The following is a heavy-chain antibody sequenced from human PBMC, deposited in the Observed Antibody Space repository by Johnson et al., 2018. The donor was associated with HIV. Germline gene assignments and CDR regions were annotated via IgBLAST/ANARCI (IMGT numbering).Heavy chain of an antibody. CDR2: IGSSGTTI. CDR3: ARDPVFCAGGTCYSNVFDI. CDR1: GFTFSDYY. V-gene: IGHV3-11*01. D-gene: IGHD2-15*01. Sequence: QVQLVESGGGLVQPGGSLRLSCSASGFTFSDYYMSWIRQAPGKGLEWVSYIGSSGTTIYYADSVKGRFTISRDNAKNSLYLQMNSLRAEDTALYFCARDPVFCAGGTCYSNVFDIWGQGTMVTVSS. J-gene: IGHJ3*02.